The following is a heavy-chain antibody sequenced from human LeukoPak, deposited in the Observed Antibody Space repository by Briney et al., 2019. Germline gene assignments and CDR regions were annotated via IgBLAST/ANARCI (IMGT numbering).Heavy chain of an antibody. CDR3: ARRGRAIGRGWFDP. Sequence: SETLSLTCTVSGGSISSSSYYWGWIRQPPGKGLEWIGSIYYSGSTYYNPSLKSRVTISVDTSKNQFSLKLSSVTAADTAVYYCARRGRAIGRGWFDPWGQGTLVTVSS. CDR1: GGSISSSSYY. CDR2: IYYSGST. J-gene: IGHJ5*02. V-gene: IGHV4-39*07. D-gene: IGHD2-15*01.